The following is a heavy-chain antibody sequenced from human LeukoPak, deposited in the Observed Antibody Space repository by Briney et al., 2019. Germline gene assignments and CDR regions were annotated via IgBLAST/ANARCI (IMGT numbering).Heavy chain of an antibody. Sequence: PGGSLRLSCAASGFSFSSYVMSWVRQAPGNGLEWVSAISGSGGNTYYADSVKGRFTISRDNSKNTLYLQMNRLRAEDRAVYYCAKAPLGNTYLGTYFDYWGQGALVTVSS. D-gene: IGHD7-27*01. CDR3: AKAPLGNTYLGTYFDY. V-gene: IGHV3-23*01. CDR2: ISGSGGNT. J-gene: IGHJ4*02. CDR1: GFSFSSYV.